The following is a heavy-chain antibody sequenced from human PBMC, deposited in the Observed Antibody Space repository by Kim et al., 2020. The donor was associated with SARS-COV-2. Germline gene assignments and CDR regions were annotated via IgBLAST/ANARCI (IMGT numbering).Heavy chain of an antibody. CDR1: GGSISSSSYY. J-gene: IGHJ6*01. CDR3: ARDKICIVVVPPAMDYG. Sequence: SETLSLICTVSGGSISSSSYYWGWIRQPPGKGLEWIGRTYHSVSTYYNLSLKSRVTISVDTSKNQPSLQLSSVTAADTAVYYCARDKICIVVVPPAMDYG. CDR2: TYHSVST. D-gene: IGHD2-2*01. V-gene: IGHV4-39*07.